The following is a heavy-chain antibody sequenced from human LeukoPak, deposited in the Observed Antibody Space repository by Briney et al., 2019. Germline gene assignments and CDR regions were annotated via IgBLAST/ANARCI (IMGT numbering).Heavy chain of an antibody. CDR1: GGTFSSYA. CDR3: ARLPLRSIAVGYYGMDV. Sequence: SVKVSCKASGGTFSSYAISWVRQAPGQGLEWMGGIIPIFGTANYAQKFQGRVTITADESTSTAYMELSSLRSEDTAVYYCARLPLRSIAVGYYGMDVWGQGTTVTVSS. V-gene: IGHV1-69*01. J-gene: IGHJ6*02. D-gene: IGHD6-6*01. CDR2: IIPIFGTA.